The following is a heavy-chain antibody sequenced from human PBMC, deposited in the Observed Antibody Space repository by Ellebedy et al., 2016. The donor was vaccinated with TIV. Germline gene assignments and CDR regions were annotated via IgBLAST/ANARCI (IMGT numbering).Heavy chain of an antibody. J-gene: IGHJ4*01. D-gene: IGHD3-10*01. CDR1: GGSIDTYY. V-gene: IGHV4-59*01. CDR2: INFSGST. CDR3: ARSYSVSGTHVTALFDN. Sequence: MPSETLSLTCTVSGGSIDTYYWSWIRQPPGKGLEWIGYINFSGSTNYNPSLKSRVTISLDSSQTQFSLRLTSVTAAYTAMYYCARSYSVSGTHVTALFDNWGQGTLVTVSS.